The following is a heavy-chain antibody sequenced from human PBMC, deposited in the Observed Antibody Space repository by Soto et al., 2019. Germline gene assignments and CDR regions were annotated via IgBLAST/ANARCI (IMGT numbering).Heavy chain of an antibody. D-gene: IGHD3-10*01. V-gene: IGHV1-46*01. CDR2: INPSGGST. CDR3: ARDCCITMVRGVIRGNWFDP. Sequence: ASVKVSCKASGYTFTNYYMLWVRQAPGQGLEWMGIINPSGGSTSYAQKFQGRVTMTRDTSTSTVYMELSSLRSEDTAVYYCARDCCITMVRGVIRGNWFDPWGQGTLVTVSS. CDR1: GYTFTNYY. J-gene: IGHJ5*02.